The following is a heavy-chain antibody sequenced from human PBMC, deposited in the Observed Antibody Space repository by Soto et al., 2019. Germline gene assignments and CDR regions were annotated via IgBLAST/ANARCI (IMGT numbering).Heavy chain of an antibody. CDR1: GFTFSSYW. D-gene: IGHD6-6*01. Sequence: GGSLRLSCAASGFTFSSYWMHWVRQAPGKGLEWVSSISSSGDDTYYPDSVKGRFTISRDNSRNTLYLQMNSLRAEDTAIYYCAKNGYEYSTSSPWFDPWGQGTLVTVSS. CDR3: AKNGYEYSTSSPWFDP. CDR2: ISSSGDDT. V-gene: IGHV3-23*01. J-gene: IGHJ5*02.